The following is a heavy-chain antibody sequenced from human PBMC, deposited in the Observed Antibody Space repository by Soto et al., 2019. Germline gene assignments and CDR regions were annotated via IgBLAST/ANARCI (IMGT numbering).Heavy chain of an antibody. V-gene: IGHV1-18*01. Sequence: QVHLLQSGAEVQKPGASVKVSFKTSGYTFNDFGLTWVRQAPGLGLEWLGWIYSKAGKMNFAPKFQNRVIMTTDTSTSTAFMELTSLTFDDSAIYFCARDIAFDIDYWGQGTLVTVS. J-gene: IGHJ4*02. CDR3: ARDIAFDIDY. CDR2: IYSKAGKM. D-gene: IGHD2-15*01. CDR1: GYTFNDFG.